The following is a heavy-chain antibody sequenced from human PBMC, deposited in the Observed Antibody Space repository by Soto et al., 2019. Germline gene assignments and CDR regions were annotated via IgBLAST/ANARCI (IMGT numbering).Heavy chain of an antibody. CDR1: GFTFDDYA. CDR2: ISWDGGST. J-gene: IGHJ4*02. CDR3: AKDYGSGSYYFDY. D-gene: IGHD3-10*01. V-gene: IGHV3-43D*04. Sequence: GGSLRLSCAASGFTFDDYAMHWVRQGPGKGLEWVSLISWDGGSTYYADSVKGRFTISRDNSKNSLYLQMNSLRAEDTALYYCAKDYGSGSYYFDYWGQGTLVTVSS.